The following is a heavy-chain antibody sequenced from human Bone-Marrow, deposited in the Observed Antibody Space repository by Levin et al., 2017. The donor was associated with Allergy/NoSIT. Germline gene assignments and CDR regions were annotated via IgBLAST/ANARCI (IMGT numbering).Heavy chain of an antibody. D-gene: IGHD1-26*01. CDR3: ARDDTRELLEVDAFDI. CDR2: IIPIFGTA. V-gene: IGHV1-69*13. J-gene: IGHJ3*02. CDR1: GGTFSSYA. Sequence: ASVKVSCKASGGTFSSYAISWVRQAPGQGLEWMGGIIPIFGTANYAQKFQGRVTITADESTSTAYMELSSLRSEDTAVYYCARDDTRELLEVDAFDIWGQGTMVTVSS.